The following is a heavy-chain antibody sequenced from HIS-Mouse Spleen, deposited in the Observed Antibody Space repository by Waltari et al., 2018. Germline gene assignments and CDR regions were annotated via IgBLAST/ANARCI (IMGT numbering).Heavy chain of an antibody. CDR3: AREIPYSSSWYDWYFDL. V-gene: IGHV4-39*07. CDR1: GGSISSSSYY. J-gene: IGHJ2*01. D-gene: IGHD6-13*01. Sequence: QESGPGLVKPSETLSLTCTVSGGSISSSSYYWGWIRQPPGKGLEWIGSIYYSGSTYYNPSLNSRVTISVDTSKNQFSLKLSSVTAADTAVYYCAREIPYSSSWYDWYFDLWGRGTLVTVSS. CDR2: IYYSGST.